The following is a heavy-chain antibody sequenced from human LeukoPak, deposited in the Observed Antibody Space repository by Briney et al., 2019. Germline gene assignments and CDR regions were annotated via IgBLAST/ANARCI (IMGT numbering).Heavy chain of an antibody. CDR2: IGIPGDT. V-gene: IGHV3-13*01. D-gene: IGHD1-26*01. Sequence: GSLRLSCAASGFTFSGYDMHWLRQTPAKGLEWVAAIGIPGDTYYPASVKGRFTISRENTKSSFYLQMNSLRAEDTAVYFCARAHVGAGLALDVWGRGTLVTVSS. CDR1: GFTFSGYD. CDR3: ARAHVGAGLALDV. J-gene: IGHJ3*01.